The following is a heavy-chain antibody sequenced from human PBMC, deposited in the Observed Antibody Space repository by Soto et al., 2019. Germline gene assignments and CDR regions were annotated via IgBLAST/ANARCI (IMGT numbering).Heavy chain of an antibody. CDR2: SRSKAKRYTT. CDR1: GFTLSDYY. Sequence: EVQLVESGGGLVQPGGSLRVSCVVSGFTLSDYYMDWVRQAPGKGLEWIARSRSKAKRYTTEYAASVEGRFSISRDDSRKLDFQEMNSLAADDTAVYYCARGGQENRTHYFIDYWGEGTLVTVAS. V-gene: IGHV3-72*01. D-gene: IGHD3-10*01. CDR3: ARGGQENRTHYFIDY. J-gene: IGHJ4*02.